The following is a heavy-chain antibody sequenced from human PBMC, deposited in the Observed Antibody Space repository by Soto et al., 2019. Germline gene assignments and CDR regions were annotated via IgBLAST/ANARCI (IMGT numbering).Heavy chain of an antibody. V-gene: IGHV4-4*07. CDR3: ARDGGCSGGSCYSHYYYGMDV. CDR1: GGSISSYY. D-gene: IGHD2-15*01. CDR2: IYTSGST. J-gene: IGHJ6*02. Sequence: SETLSLTCTVSGGSISSYYWSWIRQPAGKGLEWIGRIYTSGSTNYNPSLKSRVTMSVDTSKKQFSLKLSSVTAADTAVYYCARDGGCSGGSCYSHYYYGMDVWGQGTTVTVSS.